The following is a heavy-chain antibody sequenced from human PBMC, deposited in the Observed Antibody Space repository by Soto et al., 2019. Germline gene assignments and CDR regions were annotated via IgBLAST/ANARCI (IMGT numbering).Heavy chain of an antibody. CDR1: GFTFSSYA. D-gene: IGHD6-19*01. CDR3: ARDKSPYSSGWHNRHFDY. V-gene: IGHV3-30-3*01. Sequence: QVQLVESGGGVVQPGRSRRLSCAASGFTFSSYAMHWVRQAPGKGLEWVAVISYDGSNKYYADSVKGRFTISRDNFKNTLYLQMNSLRAEDTAVYYCARDKSPYSSGWHNRHFDYWGQGTLVTVSS. CDR2: ISYDGSNK. J-gene: IGHJ4*02.